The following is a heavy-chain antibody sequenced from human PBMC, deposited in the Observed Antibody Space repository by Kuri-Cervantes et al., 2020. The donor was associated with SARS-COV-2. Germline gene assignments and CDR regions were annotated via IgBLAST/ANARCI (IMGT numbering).Heavy chain of an antibody. V-gene: IGHV4-59*01. D-gene: IGHD2-15*01. CDR1: GGSISSYY. J-gene: IGHJ4*02. CDR2: IYYSGST. Sequence: GSLRLSCTVSGGSISSYYWSWIRQPPGKGLEWIGYIYYSGSTNYNPSLKSRVTISVDTSKNQFSLKLSSVTAADTAVYYCARSVCSGGSCRLKGGPYYFDYWGQGTLVTVSS. CDR3: ARSVCSGGSCRLKGGPYYFDY.